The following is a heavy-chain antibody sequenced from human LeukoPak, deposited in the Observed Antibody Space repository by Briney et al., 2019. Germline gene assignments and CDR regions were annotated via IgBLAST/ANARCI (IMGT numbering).Heavy chain of an antibody. V-gene: IGHV1-2*02. Sequence: ASVKVSCKASGYTFTGYYMHWVRQAPGQGLEWMGWINPNSGGTNYAQKFQGRVTMTRDTSISTAYMELSRLRSDDTAVYYCARDYSGYPELWGFGYWGQGTLVTVSS. CDR3: ARDYSGYPELWGFGY. CDR2: INPNSGGT. D-gene: IGHD5-12*01. J-gene: IGHJ4*02. CDR1: GYTFTGYY.